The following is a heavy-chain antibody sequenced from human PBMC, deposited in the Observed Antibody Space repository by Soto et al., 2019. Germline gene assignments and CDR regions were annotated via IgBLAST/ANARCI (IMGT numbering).Heavy chain of an antibody. Sequence: EVQLVESGGGLVKPGGSLRLSCAASGFTFSSYSMNWVRQAPGKGLEWVSSISSSSSYIYYEDSVKGRFTIYRDNAMNSLFLQMNSLRAEDTAVYYCARDLYSSSARYFDYWGQGTLVTVSS. CDR2: ISSSSSYI. CDR1: GFTFSSYS. V-gene: IGHV3-21*01. J-gene: IGHJ4*02. CDR3: ARDLYSSSARYFDY. D-gene: IGHD6-6*01.